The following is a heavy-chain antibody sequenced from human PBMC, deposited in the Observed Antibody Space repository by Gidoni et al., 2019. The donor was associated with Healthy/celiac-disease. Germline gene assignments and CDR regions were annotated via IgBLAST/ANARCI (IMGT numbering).Heavy chain of an antibody. Sequence: QVQLVESGGGVVQPGRSLRLSLAASGLTFSSYAMHWVRQAPGKGLEWVAVISYDGSNKYYADSVKGRFTISRDNSKNTLYLQMNSLRAEDTAVYYCARARLYGMDVWGQGTTVTVSS. V-gene: IGHV3-30*04. CDR2: ISYDGSNK. CDR3: ARARLYGMDV. CDR1: GLTFSSYA. J-gene: IGHJ6*02.